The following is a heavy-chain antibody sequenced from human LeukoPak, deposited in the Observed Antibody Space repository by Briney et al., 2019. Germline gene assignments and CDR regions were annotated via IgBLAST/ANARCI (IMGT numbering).Heavy chain of an antibody. J-gene: IGHJ6*03. V-gene: IGHV3-74*01. Sequence: GGSLRLSCAASGFTFSSYWMHWVRQAPGKGLVWVSRINTDGSSTSYADSVKGRFTISRDNAKNTLYLQMNSLRAEDTAVYYCARDSGSYFYYYYYMDVWGKGTTVTVSS. CDR2: INTDGSST. CDR3: ARDSGSYFYYYYYMDV. CDR1: GFTFSSYW. D-gene: IGHD1-26*01.